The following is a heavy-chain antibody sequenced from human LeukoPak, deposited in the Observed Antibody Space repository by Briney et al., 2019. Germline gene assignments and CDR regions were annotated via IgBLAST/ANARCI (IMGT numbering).Heavy chain of an antibody. CDR1: GYTFTSYY. D-gene: IGHD1-26*01. J-gene: IGHJ6*02. Sequence: ASVKVSCKASGYTFTSYYMHWVRQAPGQGLEWMGIINPSGGSTSYAQKLQGRVTMTTDTSTSTAYMELRSLRSDDTAVYYCARDRQATYGMDVWGQGTTVTVSS. V-gene: IGHV1-46*01. CDR2: INPSGGST. CDR3: ARDRQATYGMDV.